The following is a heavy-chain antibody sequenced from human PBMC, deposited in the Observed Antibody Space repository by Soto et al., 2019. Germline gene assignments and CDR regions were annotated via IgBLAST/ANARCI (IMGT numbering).Heavy chain of an antibody. J-gene: IGHJ6*02. D-gene: IGHD3-10*01. Sequence: EVQLVQSGAEVKKPGESLKISCKGSGYSFTSYWIGWVRQMPGKGLEWMGIIYPGDSDTRYSPSFQGQVTISAANSISTAYLQWSSLKASDTAMYYCARYDNYYYGSGSSYYYYGMDVWGQGTTVTVSS. CDR2: IYPGDSDT. V-gene: IGHV5-51*01. CDR1: GYSFTSYW. CDR3: ARYDNYYYGSGSSYYYYGMDV.